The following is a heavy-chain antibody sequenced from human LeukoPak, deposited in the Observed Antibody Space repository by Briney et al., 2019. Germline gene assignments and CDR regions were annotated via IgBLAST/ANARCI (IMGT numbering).Heavy chain of an antibody. V-gene: IGHV1-46*01. CDR1: GYTFTSNY. Sequence: SVKVSCKSCGYTFTSNYMHWLRQAPGQGRDGMGVISPSGGSTTYAQKFQGRVTLPRDMSTSTDYLELSSLRSEDTAVYYCARDNSVRHEAWWFNPWGQGTLVPVPS. CDR2: ISPSGGST. CDR3: ARDNSVRHEAWWFNP. J-gene: IGHJ5*02. D-gene: IGHD3-10*01.